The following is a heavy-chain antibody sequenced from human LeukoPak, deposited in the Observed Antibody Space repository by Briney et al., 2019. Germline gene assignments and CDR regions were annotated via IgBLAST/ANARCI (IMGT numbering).Heavy chain of an antibody. Sequence: GGSLRLSCAASGFTFSTYAMSWVRQAPGKGLQWVSLISGSGDGAHYADSVKGRFAISRDNSKNTVYLQMTNLRAEDTAVYYCAKGYIQLWWFDYWGQGTLVTVSS. CDR2: ISGSGDGA. CDR1: GFTFSTYA. D-gene: IGHD2-21*01. V-gene: IGHV3-23*01. CDR3: AKGYIQLWWFDY. J-gene: IGHJ4*02.